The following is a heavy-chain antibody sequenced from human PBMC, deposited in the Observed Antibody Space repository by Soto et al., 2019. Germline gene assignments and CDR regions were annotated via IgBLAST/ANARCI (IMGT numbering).Heavy chain of an antibody. CDR3: AADGGAVPAATHYYYGMDV. J-gene: IGHJ6*01. V-gene: IGHV1-58*02. D-gene: IGHD2-2*01. CDR2: IVVGSGNT. CDR1: GFTFTSSA. Sequence: QMQLVQSGPEVKKPGTSVKVSCKASGFTFTSSAMQWVRQARGKRLEWIGWIVVGSGNTNYAQKFQERVTITRDMSTSTAYMERSSLRSEDTAVYYCAADGGAVPAATHYYYGMDVWGQGTTVTVSS.